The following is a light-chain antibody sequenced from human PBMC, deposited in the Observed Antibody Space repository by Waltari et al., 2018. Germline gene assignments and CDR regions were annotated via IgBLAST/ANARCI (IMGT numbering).Light chain of an antibody. V-gene: IGKV3-15*01. J-gene: IGKJ4*01. CDR2: GAS. CDR3: QQYNNWPRLT. Sequence: EIVMTQSPATLSVSTGERATLSCRASQSGSSNLAWYQQKPGQAPRLLIYGASTRATGIPARFSVSGSGTEFTLTISSLQSEDFAVYYCQQYNNWPRLTFGGGTKVEIK. CDR1: QSGSSN.